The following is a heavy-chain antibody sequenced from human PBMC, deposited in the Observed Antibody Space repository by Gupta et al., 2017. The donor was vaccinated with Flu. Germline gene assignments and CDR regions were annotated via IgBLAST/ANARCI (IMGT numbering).Heavy chain of an antibody. V-gene: IGHV3-30*18. CDR1: GFTFSRYA. CDR3: AKYHQLTSNGGGVFDY. D-gene: IGHD4-17*01. J-gene: IGHJ4*02. CDR2: ISYDGSNK. Sequence: QVQLVESGGGVVQPGRSLRLSCAASGFTFSRYAMHWVRQAPGKGLEWVAVISYDGSNKYYADSVKGRFTISRDNSKNTLYLQMNSLRAEDTAVYYCAKYHQLTSNGGGVFDYWGQGTLVTVSS.